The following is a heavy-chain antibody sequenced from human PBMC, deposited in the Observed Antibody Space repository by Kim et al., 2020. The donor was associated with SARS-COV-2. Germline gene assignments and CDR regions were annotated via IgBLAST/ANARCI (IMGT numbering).Heavy chain of an antibody. CDR2: IDPSDSYT. CDR3: ARLPGIAAAGTYYYYYGMDV. J-gene: IGHJ6*02. D-gene: IGHD6-13*01. V-gene: IGHV5-10-1*01. CDR1: GYSFTSYW. Sequence: GESLKISCKGSGYSFTSYWISWVRQMPGKGLEWMGRIDPSDSYTNYSPSFQGHVTISADKSISTAYLQWSSLKASDTAMYYCARLPGIAAAGTYYYYYGMDVWGQGTTVTVSS.